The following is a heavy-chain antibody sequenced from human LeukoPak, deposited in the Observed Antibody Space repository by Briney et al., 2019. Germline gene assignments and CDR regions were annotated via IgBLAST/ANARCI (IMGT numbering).Heavy chain of an antibody. CDR2: MFRNGSS. D-gene: IGHD4-17*01. CDR1: GGSIRRSAYY. J-gene: IGHJ4*02. CDR3: ARVFGDYGFGRAYFDY. V-gene: IGHV4-39*01. Sequence: ASETLSLTCTVSGGSIRRSAYYWGWIRQPPGKGLEWIATMFRNGSSYHNLALQSRVTVSLDMPKNQFSLKLNSVTAADTAVYYCARVFGDYGFGRAYFDYWGQGTLVTVSS.